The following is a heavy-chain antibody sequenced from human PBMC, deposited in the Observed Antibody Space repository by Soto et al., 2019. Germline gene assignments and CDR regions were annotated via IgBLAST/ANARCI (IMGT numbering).Heavy chain of an antibody. CDR1: GFTFSSHT. D-gene: IGHD6-13*01. CDR3: AGRIAAGGGLDV. Sequence: EVQLVESGGGLVKPGGSLRLSCAASGFTFSSHTMTWVRQAPGKGLEWVSSISSSSGYIHYADSVKGRFTISRDNANNSLYLQMNSLRAEDTALHYCAGRIAAGGGLDVWGQGTTVSVSS. J-gene: IGHJ6*02. CDR2: ISSSSGYI. V-gene: IGHV3-21*02.